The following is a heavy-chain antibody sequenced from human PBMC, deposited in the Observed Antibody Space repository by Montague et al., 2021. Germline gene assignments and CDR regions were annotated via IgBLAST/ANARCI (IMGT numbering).Heavy chain of an antibody. J-gene: IGHJ4*02. CDR2: ITYTGNT. V-gene: IGHV4-39*01. D-gene: IGHD2-8*01. CDR1: GGSISSSNYH. CDR3: ARLDIVLIYWGFDY. Sequence: SETLSLTCIVSGGSISSSNYHWGWIRQPPGKGLEWIVSITYTGNTYYNPSLKIRVTMSVDTSRNQFSLKLTSVTAADTAVYYCARLDIVLIYWGFDYWGQGTLVTVSS.